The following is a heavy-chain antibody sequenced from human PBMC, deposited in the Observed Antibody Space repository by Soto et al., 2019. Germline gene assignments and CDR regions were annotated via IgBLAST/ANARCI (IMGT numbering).Heavy chain of an antibody. D-gene: IGHD2-8*02. CDR1: GFTFSSYW. V-gene: IGHV3-7*01. J-gene: IGHJ4*02. CDR3: ARAEAYGTVDY. CDR2: INQDGSEK. Sequence: EVQLVESGGDLVQPGGSLRLSCAASGFTFSSYWMSWVRQVPGKGLEWEANINQDGSEKYYVDSVKGRFTISRDNAKNSLYLQMNSLRAEDTAVYYCARAEAYGTVDYWGQGTLVTVSS.